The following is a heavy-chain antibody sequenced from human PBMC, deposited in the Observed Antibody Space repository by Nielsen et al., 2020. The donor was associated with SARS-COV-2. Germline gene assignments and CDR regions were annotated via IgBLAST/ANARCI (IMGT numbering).Heavy chain of an antibody. CDR1: GYTLTELS. CDR2: INTNTGNP. CDR3: ARARCSSTSCYMDF. Sequence: ASVKVSCKASGYTLTELSMHWVRQAPGQGLEWMGWINTNTGNPAYAQGFTGRFVFSLDTSVSTAYLQISSLKAEDTAVYYCARARCSSTSCYMDFWGQGTLVTVSS. V-gene: IGHV7-4-1*02. D-gene: IGHD2-2*02. J-gene: IGHJ4*02.